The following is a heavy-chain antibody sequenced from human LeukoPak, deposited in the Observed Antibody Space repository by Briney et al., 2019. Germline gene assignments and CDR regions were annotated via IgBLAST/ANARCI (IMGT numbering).Heavy chain of an antibody. J-gene: IGHJ6*04. Sequence: PSDPLSLPCGLCGVHHKGYHWSWIRHPPGRALECLGEINHRESNNHNPSLKSRVTISVDTSKNQFSLKLSSVTAADTAVYYCARGRRNYDISYYYYYGMDVWGKGTTVTVSS. CDR3: ARGRRNYDISYYYYYGMDV. CDR2: INHRESN. V-gene: IGHV4-34*01. CDR1: GVHHKGYH. D-gene: IGHD3-9*01.